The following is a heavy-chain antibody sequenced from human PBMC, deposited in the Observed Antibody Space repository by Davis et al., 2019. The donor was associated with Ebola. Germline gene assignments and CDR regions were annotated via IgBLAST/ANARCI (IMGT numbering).Heavy chain of an antibody. J-gene: IGHJ4*02. CDR3: AKRAAIWGSYRYTDYYFDY. Sequence: GGSLRLSCAASGFTLSDYGMHWVRQAPGKGLEWVAVTSYDGSNRYYADSVKGRFTISRDNSKNTLYLQMDSLRTEDTAIYFCAKRAAIWGSYRYTDYYFDYWGQGTLVTVSS. CDR2: TSYDGSNR. CDR1: GFTLSDYG. V-gene: IGHV3-30*18. D-gene: IGHD3-16*02.